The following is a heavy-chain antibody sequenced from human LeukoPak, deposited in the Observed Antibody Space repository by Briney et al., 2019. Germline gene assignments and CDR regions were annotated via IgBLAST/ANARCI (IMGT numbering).Heavy chain of an antibody. Sequence: PGRSLRLSCVGSGFRFNDHAMQWVRLAPGKGLEWVSGISWNGGNIDYADSVKGRFTISRDDAKNSLYLQMNSLRTEDTALYYCARDNAFDIWGQGTMVTVSS. CDR3: ARDNAFDI. CDR2: ISWNGGNI. V-gene: IGHV3-9*01. CDR1: GFRFNDHA. J-gene: IGHJ3*02.